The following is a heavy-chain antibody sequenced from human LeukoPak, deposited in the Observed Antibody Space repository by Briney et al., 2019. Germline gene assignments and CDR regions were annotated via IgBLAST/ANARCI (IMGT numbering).Heavy chain of an antibody. J-gene: IGHJ4*02. CDR1: GFTVSSNY. V-gene: IGHV3-66*01. CDR2: IYSGGST. D-gene: IGHD3-22*01. Sequence: GGSLRLSCAASGFTVSSNYMSWVRQAPGKGLEWVSVIYSGGSTYYADSVKGRFTISRDNSKNTLYLQMNSLRAEDTAVYYCAREDYYDSSGYYFDYWGQGTLVTVSS. CDR3: AREDYYDSSGYYFDY.